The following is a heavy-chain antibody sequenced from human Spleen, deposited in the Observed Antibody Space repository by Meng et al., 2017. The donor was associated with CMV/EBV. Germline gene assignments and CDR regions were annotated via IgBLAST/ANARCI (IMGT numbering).Heavy chain of an antibody. D-gene: IGHD3-3*02. Sequence: ASVKVSCKASGYTFTAYYLHWVRQVPGQGLEWMGWINSNSGGTNYAQKFQGRVTLSRDKSISAAYMDLTRLTSDDTAVYFCARDRDAFMASYYYYGMDVWGQGTTVTVSS. CDR1: GYTFTAYY. CDR2: INSNSGGT. CDR3: ARDRDAFMASYYYYGMDV. V-gene: IGHV1-2*02. J-gene: IGHJ6*02.